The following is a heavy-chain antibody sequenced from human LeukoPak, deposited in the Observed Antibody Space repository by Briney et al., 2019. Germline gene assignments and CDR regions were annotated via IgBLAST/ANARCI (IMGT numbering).Heavy chain of an antibody. CDR3: AKAGAVVVIAAKYFDY. CDR1: GFTFSSYA. D-gene: IGHD2-15*01. Sequence: GGSLRLSCAASGFTFSSYAMSWVRQAPGKGLEWVSAISGSGGSTYYADSVKGRFTISRDNSKNTLYLQMNSLRAEDTAVYYCAKAGAVVVIAAKYFDYWGQGTLVTVSS. J-gene: IGHJ4*02. V-gene: IGHV3-23*01. CDR2: ISGSGGST.